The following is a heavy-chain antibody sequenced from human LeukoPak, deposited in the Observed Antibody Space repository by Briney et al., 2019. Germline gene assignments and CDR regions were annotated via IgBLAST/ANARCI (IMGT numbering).Heavy chain of an antibody. D-gene: IGHD2-2*01. CDR3: ARGNIVVVPPANWFDP. CDR1: GGTFTSYY. CDR2: INPSGGST. J-gene: IGHJ5*02. V-gene: IGHV1-46*01. Sequence: AASVKVSCKASGGTFTSYYMHWVRQAPGQGLEWMGIINPSGGSTSYAQKFQGRVTMTRDTSTSTVYMELSSLRSEDTAVYYCARGNIVVVPPANWFDPWGQGTLVTVSS.